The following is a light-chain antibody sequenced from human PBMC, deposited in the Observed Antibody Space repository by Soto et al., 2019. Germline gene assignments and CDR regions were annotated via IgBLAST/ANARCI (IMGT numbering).Light chain of an antibody. Sequence: DIQMTQSPSTLSASVGDTVTITCRTSQYISNLLAWYQQKPGKAPNLLIYKASILESEVPSRFSGSGSGTEFTLTISSLQPGDFATYYCQHYYTYPYTFGQGTKLEIK. CDR2: KAS. CDR3: QHYYTYPYT. J-gene: IGKJ2*01. V-gene: IGKV1-5*03. CDR1: QYISNL.